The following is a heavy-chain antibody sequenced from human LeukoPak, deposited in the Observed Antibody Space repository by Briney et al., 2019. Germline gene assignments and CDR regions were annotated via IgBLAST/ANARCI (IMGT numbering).Heavy chain of an antibody. CDR2: INAGNGNT. D-gene: IGHD2-2*01. V-gene: IGHV1-3*01. CDR3: ARDGSYCSSTSCYGGAFDI. Sequence: GGSVTVSCTASGYTFTSYAMHWVGQAPGERVEGMGWINAGNGNTKYSQRFQGRVTITRDTSASTAYMELSSLRSEDTAVYYCARDGSYCSSTSCYGGAFDIWGQGTMVTVSS. J-gene: IGHJ3*02. CDR1: GYTFTSYA.